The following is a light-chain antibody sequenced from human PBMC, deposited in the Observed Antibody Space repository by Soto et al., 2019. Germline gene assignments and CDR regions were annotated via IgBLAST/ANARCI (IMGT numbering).Light chain of an antibody. CDR2: ENN. Sequence: QSVLTQPPSVSEAPGQRVTISCTGSSSNIGAGYEAHWYQQVPGTAPKLLIYENNNRPSGVPDRFSGSKSGTSASLAITGLPADDEAEYSGQSYYRCLSSSLFGSGTKLTVL. V-gene: IGLV1-40*01. J-gene: IGLJ1*01. CDR3: QSYYRCLSSSL. CDR1: SSNIGAGYE.